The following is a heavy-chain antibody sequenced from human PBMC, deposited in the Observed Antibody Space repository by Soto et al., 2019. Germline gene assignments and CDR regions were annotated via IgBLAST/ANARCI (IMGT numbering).Heavy chain of an antibody. V-gene: IGHV4-39*01. CDR3: APLSVSLSGPYGIHV. D-gene: IGHD2-15*01. CDR1: GYTVTSSDYY. CDR2: MFYSGLT. J-gene: IGHJ6*02. Sequence: SETLSLTCSVSGYTVTSSDYYWAWIRQPPGKGLEWIGSMFYSGLTYYNPSLKSRVTLSVDTSKNQFSVRLNSVTAADTAVYYCAPLSVSLSGPYGIHVWGQGTTVTVSS.